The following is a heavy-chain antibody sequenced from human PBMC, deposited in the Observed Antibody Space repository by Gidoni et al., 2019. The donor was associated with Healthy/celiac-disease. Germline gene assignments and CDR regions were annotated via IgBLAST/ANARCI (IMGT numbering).Heavy chain of an antibody. J-gene: IGHJ6*02. CDR1: GYTFTGYY. D-gene: IGHD3-3*01. Sequence: QVQLVQSGTEVKKPGASVKVSCKASGYTFTGYYMHWVRQAPGQGFEWMGWINPNSGGTNYAQKFQGWVTMTRDTSISTAYMELSRLRSDDTAVYYCARDKREYYDFWSGYTYYYYGMDVWGQGTTVTVSS. V-gene: IGHV1-2*04. CDR3: ARDKREYYDFWSGYTYYYYGMDV. CDR2: INPNSGGT.